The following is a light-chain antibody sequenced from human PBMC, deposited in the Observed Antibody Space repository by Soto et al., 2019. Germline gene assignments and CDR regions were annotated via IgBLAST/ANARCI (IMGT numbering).Light chain of an antibody. V-gene: IGKV3-20*01. CDR2: GAS. Sequence: EIVLTQSPGTLSLSPGERATLSCRASQSVSSSYLAWYQKKPGQAPRLLIYGASSRATGIPDRFSGSGSGTDFTLTISRLETEDFAVYYWQQYGSSPLTFGGGTKVDIK. CDR3: QQYGSSPLT. CDR1: QSVSSSY. J-gene: IGKJ4*01.